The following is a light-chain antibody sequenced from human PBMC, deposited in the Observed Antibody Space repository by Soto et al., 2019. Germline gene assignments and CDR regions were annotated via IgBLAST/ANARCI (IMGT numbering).Light chain of an antibody. J-gene: IGLJ1*01. CDR1: SSNIGAGYD. CDR3: QSYDSSLSGFYV. CDR2: VNS. V-gene: IGLV1-40*01. Sequence: QSVLTQPPSVSGAPGQRVTISCTGSSSNIGAGYDVNWYQQLPGTAPKLLIYVNSNRPSGVPDRFSGSKSGTSASLVITGLQAEDEADYYCQSYDSSLSGFYVFGTGTKLTVL.